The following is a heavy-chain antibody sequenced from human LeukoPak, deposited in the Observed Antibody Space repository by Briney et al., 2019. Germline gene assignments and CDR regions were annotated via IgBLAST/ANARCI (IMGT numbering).Heavy chain of an antibody. D-gene: IGHD3-22*01. Sequence: GASVKVSCKASGGTFSSYAISWVRQAPGQGLEWMGGIIPIFGTANYAQKFQGRVTITADESTSTAYMELSSLRSEDTAVYYCARVVDYYDSSGYYDKRFDPWGQGTLVTVSS. V-gene: IGHV1-69*13. J-gene: IGHJ5*02. CDR1: GGTFSSYA. CDR3: ARVVDYYDSSGYYDKRFDP. CDR2: IIPIFGTA.